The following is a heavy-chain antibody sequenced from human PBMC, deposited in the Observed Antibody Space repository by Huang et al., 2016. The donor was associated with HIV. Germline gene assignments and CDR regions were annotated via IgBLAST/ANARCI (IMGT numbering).Heavy chain of an antibody. D-gene: IGHD5-18*01. Sequence: EVQLLESGGGLVQPGGSLRLSCAASGVTLSNSDIDMSWVRQAPGKGLECVSSIFGSGGTTYYADSVKGRFTISRDTSKNTLFLQMNSLRAEDTAVYYCAKGYPLNYFDYWGQGTLVTVSS. V-gene: IGHV3-23*01. CDR3: AKGYPLNYFDY. J-gene: IGHJ4*02. CDR2: IFGSGGTT. CDR1: GVTLSNSD.